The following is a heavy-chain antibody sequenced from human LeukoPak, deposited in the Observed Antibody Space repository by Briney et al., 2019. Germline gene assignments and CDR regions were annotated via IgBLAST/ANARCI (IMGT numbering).Heavy chain of an antibody. Sequence: SETLSLTCTVSGGSISSGSYYWGWIRQPPGKGLEWIGSIYYSGSTYYNPSLKSRVTISVDTSKNQFSLKLSSVTAADTAVYYCARQGAGIVVVNAYYYGMDVWGQGTTVTVSS. CDR1: GGSISSGSYY. CDR3: ARQGAGIVVVNAYYYGMDV. CDR2: IYYSGST. J-gene: IGHJ6*02. V-gene: IGHV4-39*01. D-gene: IGHD2-21*01.